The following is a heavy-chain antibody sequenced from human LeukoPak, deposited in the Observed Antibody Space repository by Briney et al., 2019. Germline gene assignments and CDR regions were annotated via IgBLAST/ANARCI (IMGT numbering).Heavy chain of an antibody. Sequence: GGSLRLSCAASGFTFSSYGMSWVRQAPGKGLEWVSAIRGSGGSTYYADSVKGRFTISRDNSKNTLYLQMNSLRVEDTAVYYCARVSSSGYGVSSGLFYWGQGTLVTVSS. CDR2: IRGSGGST. J-gene: IGHJ4*02. CDR3: ARVSSSGYGVSSGLFY. CDR1: GFTFSSYG. V-gene: IGHV3-23*01. D-gene: IGHD5-18*01.